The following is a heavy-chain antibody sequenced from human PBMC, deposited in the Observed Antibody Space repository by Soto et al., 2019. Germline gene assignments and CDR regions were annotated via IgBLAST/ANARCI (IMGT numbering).Heavy chain of an antibody. D-gene: IGHD3-9*01. CDR3: ARLEGLATISYYFDF. CDR2: IYYRGNT. J-gene: IGHJ4*02. Sequence: PSETLSLTCTVSGDSISSSHYYWSWLRQHPGRGLEWIGYIYYRGNTYYTPSLESRVTISADTSKNHLSLNLRSVTAADSAVYFCARLEGLATISYYFDFWGPGALVTVSS. V-gene: IGHV4-39*02. CDR1: GDSISSSHYY.